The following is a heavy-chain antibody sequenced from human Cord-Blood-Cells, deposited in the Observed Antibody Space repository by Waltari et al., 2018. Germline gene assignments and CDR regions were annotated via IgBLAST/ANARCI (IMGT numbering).Heavy chain of an antibody. CDR1: GYSFTSYW. V-gene: IGHV5-51*01. CDR3: AKHMNCEWGYRYPFDY. D-gene: IGHD1-26*01. J-gene: IGHJ4*02. Sequence: EVQLVQSGAEVKKPGESLKISCQGSGYSFTSYWIGWVRRMPGKGLEWMGYIDPGDYYARYRPSFHSQVSNSADKTISPAYLQWSSLKTSDTSMYYCAKHMNCEWGYRYPFDYWGQGTLVTVSS. CDR2: IDPGDYYA.